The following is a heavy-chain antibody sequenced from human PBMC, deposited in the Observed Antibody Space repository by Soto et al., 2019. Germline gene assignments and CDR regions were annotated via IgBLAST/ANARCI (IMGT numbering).Heavy chain of an antibody. CDR3: ARGARGNSFDY. CDR2: ISGSGAST. V-gene: IGHV3-23*01. CDR1: GFTFSSYA. J-gene: IGHJ4*02. Sequence: EVQLLESGGDLVQPGGSLRLSCAASGFTFSSYAMSWVRQAPGKGLEWVSTISGSGASTYYADSVKGRFTISSDNSKTSLYLQMNSLSADDAAVYYCARGARGNSFDYWGQGTLVTVSS. D-gene: IGHD5-18*01.